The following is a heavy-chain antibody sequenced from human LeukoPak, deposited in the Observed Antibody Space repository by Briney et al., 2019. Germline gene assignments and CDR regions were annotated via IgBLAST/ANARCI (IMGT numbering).Heavy chain of an antibody. Sequence: ASVKGSCKASGYTFTSYDINWVRQATGQGLEWMGWMTPNSGNTGYAQKFQGRVTITRNTSISTAYMELSSLRSEDTAVYYCASIVASSAFDIWGQGTMVTVSS. J-gene: IGHJ3*02. CDR2: MTPNSGNT. D-gene: IGHD2-15*01. V-gene: IGHV1-8*03. CDR1: GYTFTSYD. CDR3: ASIVASSAFDI.